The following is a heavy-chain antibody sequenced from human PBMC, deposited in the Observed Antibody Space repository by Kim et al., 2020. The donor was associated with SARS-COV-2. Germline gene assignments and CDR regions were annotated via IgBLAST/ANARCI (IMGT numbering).Heavy chain of an antibody. CDR3: ARSSGWVRTGFRAVRAAFDI. CDR2: INHSGST. V-gene: IGHV4-34*01. J-gene: IGHJ3*02. Sequence: SETLSLTCAVYGGSFSGYYWSWIRQPPGKGLEWIGEINHSGSTNYNPSLKSRVTISVDTSKNQFSLKLSSVTAADTAVYYCARSSGWVRTGFRAVRAAFDIWGQGTMVTVSS. D-gene: IGHD6-19*01. CDR1: GGSFSGYY.